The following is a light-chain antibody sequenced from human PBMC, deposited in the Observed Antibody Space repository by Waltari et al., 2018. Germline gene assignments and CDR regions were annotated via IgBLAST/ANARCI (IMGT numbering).Light chain of an antibody. V-gene: IGLV2-14*03. Sequence: QSALTQPASVSGSPGQSITIPCTGTSSAVGGYNYTSWYQQYPGTAPKVLIFHVSNRPSGVSDRFSGSKSANTASLTISGLQAEDEADYYCSSYTSSRTYVFGTGTKVTVL. J-gene: IGLJ1*01. CDR3: SSYTSSRTYV. CDR2: HVS. CDR1: SSAVGGYNY.